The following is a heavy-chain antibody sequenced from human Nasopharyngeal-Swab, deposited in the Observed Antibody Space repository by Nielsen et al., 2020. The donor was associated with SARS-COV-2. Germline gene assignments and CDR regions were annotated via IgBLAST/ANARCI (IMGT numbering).Heavy chain of an antibody. CDR3: AKDLSSGWYGWFDP. D-gene: IGHD6-19*01. J-gene: IGHJ5*02. V-gene: IGHV3-9*01. Sequence: GGSLRLSCAASGFTFDDYVMHWVRQAPGKGLEWVSGISWNSGSIGYADSVKGRFTISRDNAKNSLYLQMNSLRAEDTALYYCAKDLSSGWYGWFDPWGQGTLVTVSS. CDR2: ISWNSGSI. CDR1: GFTFDDYV.